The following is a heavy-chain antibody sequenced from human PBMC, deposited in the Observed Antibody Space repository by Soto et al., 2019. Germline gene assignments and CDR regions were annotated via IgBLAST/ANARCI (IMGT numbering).Heavy chain of an antibody. CDR2: INPSGGST. V-gene: IGHV1-46*03. Sequence: GASVKVSCKASGYTFTSYYIHWVRQAPGQGLEWMGIINPSGGSTSYAQKFQGRVTMTRDTSTSTVYMELSSLRSEDTAVYYCARERRRDIVVVPAAKGLDYWGQGTLVTVSS. CDR3: ARERRRDIVVVPAAKGLDY. CDR1: GYTFTSYY. J-gene: IGHJ4*02. D-gene: IGHD2-2*01.